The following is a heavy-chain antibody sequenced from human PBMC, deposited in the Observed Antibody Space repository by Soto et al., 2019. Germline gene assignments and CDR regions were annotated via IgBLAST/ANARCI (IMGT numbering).Heavy chain of an antibody. Sequence: GGSLRLSCAASGFTFSSYAMSWVRQAPGKGLEWVSAISGSGGSTYYADSVKGRFTISRDNSKNTLYLQMNSLRAEDTAVYYCARSSGRLRFLEWLSNYYYYYGMDVWGQGTTVTVSS. D-gene: IGHD3-3*01. CDR3: ARSSGRLRFLEWLSNYYYYYGMDV. CDR2: ISGSGGST. V-gene: IGHV3-23*01. J-gene: IGHJ6*02. CDR1: GFTFSSYA.